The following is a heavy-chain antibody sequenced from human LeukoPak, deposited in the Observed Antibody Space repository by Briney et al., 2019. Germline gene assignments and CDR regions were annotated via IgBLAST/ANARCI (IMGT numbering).Heavy chain of an antibody. CDR1: GFTFSSYD. CDR2: IGTAGDT. J-gene: IGHJ2*01. D-gene: IGHD5-12*01. V-gene: IGHV3-13*01. Sequence: PGGSLRLSCAASGFTFSSYDMHWVRQATGKGLEWVSAIGTAGDTYYPGSVKGRFTISRENAKNSLYLQMNSLRAGDTAVYYCARVRKYCGYYSWDFDLWGRGTLVTVSS. CDR3: ARVRKYCGYYSWDFDL.